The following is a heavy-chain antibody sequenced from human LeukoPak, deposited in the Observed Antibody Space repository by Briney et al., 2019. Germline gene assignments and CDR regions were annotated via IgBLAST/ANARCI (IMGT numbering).Heavy chain of an antibody. CDR1: GGSISSYY. CDR3: ARYEGSGYDLVY. D-gene: IGHD5-12*01. V-gene: IGHV4-59*01. CDR2: IYYSGST. J-gene: IGHJ4*02. Sequence: SETLSLTCTVSGGSISSYYWSWIRQPPGKGLEWIGYIYYSGSTNYNPSLKSRVTISVDTAKNQVSLKLSSVTAADTAVYYCARYEGSGYDLVYWGQGTLVTVSS.